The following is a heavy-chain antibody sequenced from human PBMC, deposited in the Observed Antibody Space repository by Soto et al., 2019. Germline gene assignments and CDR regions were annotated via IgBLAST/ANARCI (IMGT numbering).Heavy chain of an antibody. V-gene: IGHV3-23*01. CDR3: AKDSYKGSSWSMWDY. J-gene: IGHJ4*02. D-gene: IGHD6-13*01. Sequence: GGSLRLSCAASGFTFSSYAMSWVRQAPGKGLEWVSAISGGGGSTYYADSVKGRFTISVDNSKNTLYLQMNSLRAEDTAVYYCAKDSYKGSSWSMWDYWGQGTLVTVSS. CDR1: GFTFSSYA. CDR2: ISGGGGST.